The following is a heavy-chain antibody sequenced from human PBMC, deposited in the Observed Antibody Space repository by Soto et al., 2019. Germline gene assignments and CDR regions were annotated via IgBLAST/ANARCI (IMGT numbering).Heavy chain of an antibody. V-gene: IGHV1-18*01. CDR3: ARGVFYYSDSGSYYKWYSFDY. CDR2: ISGYNGNT. CDR1: GYTFTSYG. D-gene: IGHD3-10*01. J-gene: IGHJ4*02. Sequence: QVQLVQSGAEVKKPGASVKVSCKASGYTFTSYGISWVRQAPGQGLEWMGWISGYNGNTNYAQKLHGRVTMNTDTSTSTAYMELRSLRSDDTAVYYCARGVFYYSDSGSYYKWYSFDYWGQGTLVTVSS.